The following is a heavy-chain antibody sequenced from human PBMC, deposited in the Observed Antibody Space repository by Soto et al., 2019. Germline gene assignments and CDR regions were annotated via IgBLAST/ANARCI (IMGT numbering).Heavy chain of an antibody. CDR2: IWYDGSNK. D-gene: IGHD5-18*01. J-gene: IGHJ6*02. CDR3: ARDRGYSYGAYYYYGMDV. Sequence: QVQLVESGGGVVQPGRSLRLSCAASGFTFSSYGMHWVRQAPGKRLEWVAGIWYDGSNKYYADSVKGRFTISRDNSKNTLYLQMNSLRAEDTAVYYCARDRGYSYGAYYYYGMDVWGPGTTVTVSS. V-gene: IGHV3-33*01. CDR1: GFTFSSYG.